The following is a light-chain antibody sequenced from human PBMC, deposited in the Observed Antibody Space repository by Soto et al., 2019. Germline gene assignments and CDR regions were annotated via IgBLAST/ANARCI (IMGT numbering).Light chain of an antibody. J-gene: IGKJ2*01. CDR1: QPIDTY. CDR3: LQSSGIPYI. V-gene: IGKV1-39*01. Sequence: DIQMTQSPSSLSASVGDRVTITCRASQPIDTYLNWYQQNPGKAPKLLIYSASTLQNGVLSRFSGSRSGTEFTLFISSLQSEVFESYYCLQSSGIPYIFGLGTNLEIK. CDR2: SAS.